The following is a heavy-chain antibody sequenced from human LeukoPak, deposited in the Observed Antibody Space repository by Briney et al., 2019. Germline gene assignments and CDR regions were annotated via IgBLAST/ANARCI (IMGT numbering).Heavy chain of an antibody. Sequence: SETLSFTCTVSGGSISSSSYYWGWIRQPPGKGLEWIGSIYYSGSTYYNPSLKSRVTISVDTSKNQFSLKLSSVTAADTAVYYCARRGPDSSGWYASEVRFDPWGQGTLVTVSS. D-gene: IGHD6-19*01. V-gene: IGHV4-39*01. CDR2: IYYSGST. CDR3: ARRGPDSSGWYASEVRFDP. J-gene: IGHJ5*02. CDR1: GGSISSSSYY.